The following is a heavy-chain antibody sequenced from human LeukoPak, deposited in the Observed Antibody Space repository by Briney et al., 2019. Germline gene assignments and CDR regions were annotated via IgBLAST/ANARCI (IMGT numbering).Heavy chain of an antibody. J-gene: IGHJ4*02. D-gene: IGHD3-10*01. CDR1: GGSIVTNNSY. V-gene: IGHV4-39*01. Sequence: PSETLSLTCTVSGGSIVTNNSYWRFLRQAPGKGLEWIGTISYTGRTFYNPSLESRLTLSIDTSKNQYSLRLSSVTAADTALYFCARGPHILGSTTFHSWGQGILVTVSS. CDR2: ISYTGRT. CDR3: ARGPHILGSTTFHS.